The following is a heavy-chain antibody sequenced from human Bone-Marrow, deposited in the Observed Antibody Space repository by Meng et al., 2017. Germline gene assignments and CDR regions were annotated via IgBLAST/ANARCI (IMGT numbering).Heavy chain of an antibody. CDR1: GGSISSGDYY. J-gene: IGHJ4*02. V-gene: IGHV4-30-4*01. CDR3: ARVETATTNPYFDY. CDR2: IYYSGSA. Sequence: QVQLQESGPGLVKPSQTLSLTCTVSGGSISSGDYYWSWIRQPPGKGLEWIGYIYYSGSAYYSPSLKSRVTISVDTSKNQFSLKLSSVTAADTAVYFCARVETATTNPYFDYWGQGTLVTVSS. D-gene: IGHD5-24*01.